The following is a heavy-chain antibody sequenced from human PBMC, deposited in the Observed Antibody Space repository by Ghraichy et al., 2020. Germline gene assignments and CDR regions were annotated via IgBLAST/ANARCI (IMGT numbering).Heavy chain of an antibody. V-gene: IGHV3-49*03. CDR3: TRDVSPYCSSTSCYYYYYYYMDV. CDR2: IRSKAYGGTT. J-gene: IGHJ6*03. D-gene: IGHD2-2*01. CDR1: GFTFGDYA. Sequence: GGSLRLSCTASGFTFGDYAMSWFRQAPGKGLEWVGFIRSKAYGGTTEYAASVKGRFTISRDDSKSIAYLQMNSLKTEDTAVYYCTRDVSPYCSSTSCYYYYYYYMDVWGKGTTVTVSS.